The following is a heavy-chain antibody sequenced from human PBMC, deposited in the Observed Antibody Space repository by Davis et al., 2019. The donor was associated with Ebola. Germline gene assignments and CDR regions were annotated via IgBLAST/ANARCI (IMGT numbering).Heavy chain of an antibody. Sequence: PSETLSLTCTVSGGSISSGSYYWSWIRQPAGKGLEWIGHIYTSGSTNYNPSLKSRVTMSVDTSKNQFSLKLSSVTAADTAVYYCARDRGWYGDFDWFDPWGQGTLVTVSS. J-gene: IGHJ5*02. V-gene: IGHV4-61*09. D-gene: IGHD4-17*01. CDR3: ARDRGWYGDFDWFDP. CDR1: GGSISSGSYY. CDR2: IYTSGST.